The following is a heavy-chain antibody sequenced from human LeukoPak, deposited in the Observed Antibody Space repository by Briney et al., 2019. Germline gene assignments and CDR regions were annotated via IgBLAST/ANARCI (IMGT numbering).Heavy chain of an antibody. D-gene: IGHD5-18*01. Sequence: ASVKVSCKASGYTFISYYMHWVRQAPGQGLEWMGIIHPSGGNTSYAQKFQGRVTMTRDTSTSTVYMDWSSLRSEDTAVYYCARANGYSYGFTDYWGQGTLVTVSS. CDR2: IHPSGGNT. CDR1: GYTFISYY. V-gene: IGHV1-46*01. CDR3: ARANGYSYGFTDY. J-gene: IGHJ4*02.